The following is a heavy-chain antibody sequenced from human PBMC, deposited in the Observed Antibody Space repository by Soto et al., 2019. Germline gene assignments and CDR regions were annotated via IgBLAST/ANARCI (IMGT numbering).Heavy chain of an antibody. Sequence: GASVKVSCKASGYTFTSYAMHWVRQAPGQRLEWMGWINAGNGNTKYSQKFQGRVTITRDTSASTAYMELSSLRSEDTAVYYCARDLGGGAVAGFQYYYYGMDVWGQGTTVTVSS. CDR2: INAGNGNT. CDR3: ARDLGGGAVAGFQYYYYGMDV. CDR1: GYTFTSYA. J-gene: IGHJ6*02. V-gene: IGHV1-3*01. D-gene: IGHD6-19*01.